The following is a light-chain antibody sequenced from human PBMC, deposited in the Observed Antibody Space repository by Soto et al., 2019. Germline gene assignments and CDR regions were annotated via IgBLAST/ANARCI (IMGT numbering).Light chain of an antibody. CDR3: QHYDTSPPWT. Sequence: EIVLTQSPGTLSLSPGERATLSCRASQSVSSSDLAWYQQKPGQAPRLLIYGASYRATGIPDRFSGRGSGTDFTLTISRLEPEDFAVYYCQHYDTSPPWTFGQATKVEIK. J-gene: IGKJ1*01. V-gene: IGKV3-20*01. CDR2: GAS. CDR1: QSVSSSD.